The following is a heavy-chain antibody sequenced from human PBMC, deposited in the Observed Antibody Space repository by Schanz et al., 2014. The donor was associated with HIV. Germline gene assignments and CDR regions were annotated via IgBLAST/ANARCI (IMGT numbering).Heavy chain of an antibody. CDR2: IYYSGNT. CDR3: ARFGYYYNGSAYPRFFDY. Sequence: QVQLQESGPGLVKPSQTLSLTCSVSGGSITSGGYHWSWIRQHPGKGLEWIGYIYYSGNTDYNPSLKSRITISVDTSKNQFSLKLSSVTAADTAVYYCARFGYYYNGSAYPRFFDYWGQGTLVTVSS. D-gene: IGHD3-22*01. J-gene: IGHJ4*02. CDR1: GGSITSGGYH. V-gene: IGHV4-31*03.